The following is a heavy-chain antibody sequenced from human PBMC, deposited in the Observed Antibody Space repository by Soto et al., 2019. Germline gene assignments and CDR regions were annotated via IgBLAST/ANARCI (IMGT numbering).Heavy chain of an antibody. CDR1: GFTFSSYG. Sequence: GGSLRLSCAASGFTFSSYGMHWVRQAPGKGLEWVAVISYDGSNKYYADSVKGRFTISRDNSKNTLYLQMNSLRAEDTAVYYCAKDRVGCSGGSCYSGRYYYYYGMDVWGQGTTVTVSS. CDR3: AKDRVGCSGGSCYSGRYYYYYGMDV. J-gene: IGHJ6*02. V-gene: IGHV3-30*18. CDR2: ISYDGSNK. D-gene: IGHD2-15*01.